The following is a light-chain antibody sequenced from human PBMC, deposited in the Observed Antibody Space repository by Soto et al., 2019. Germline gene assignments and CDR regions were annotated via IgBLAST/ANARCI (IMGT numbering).Light chain of an antibody. Sequence: DIQMTQSPSTLSASVGDRVTITCRASQSISSRLAWYHQKPGKAPKLLIYDASSLESGVPSRFSGSGSGTEFTLSISSLQPDDFATYYCQQYNSYSPRTFGQGTKVEIK. CDR1: QSISSR. J-gene: IGKJ1*01. CDR3: QQYNSYSPRT. V-gene: IGKV1-5*01. CDR2: DAS.